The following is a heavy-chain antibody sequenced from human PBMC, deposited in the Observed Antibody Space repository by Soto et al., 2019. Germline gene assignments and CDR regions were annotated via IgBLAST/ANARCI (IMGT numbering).Heavy chain of an antibody. D-gene: IGHD3-22*01. V-gene: IGHV3-30-3*01. CDR2: ISYDGSNK. CDR3: ARGGSGYYFGYYYYRMDV. Sequence: GGSLRLSCAASGFTFSSYAMHWVRQAPGKGLEWVAVISYDGSNKYYADSVKGRFTISRDNSKNTLYLQMNSLRAEDTAVYYCARGGSGYYFGYYYYRMDVWGQGTKVTVPS. J-gene: IGHJ6*02. CDR1: GFTFSSYA.